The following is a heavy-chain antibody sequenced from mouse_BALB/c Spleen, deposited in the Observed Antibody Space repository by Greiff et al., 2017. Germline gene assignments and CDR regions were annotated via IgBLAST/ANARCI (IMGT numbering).Heavy chain of an antibody. CDR1: GFTFSSYA. CDR3: ARGLDGYYGFAY. Sequence: EVQVVESGGGLVKPGGSLKLSCAASGFTFSSYAMSWVRQTPEKRLEWVASISSGGSTYYPDSVKGRFTISRDNARNILYLQMSSLRSEDTAMYYCARGLDGYYGFAYWGQGTLVTVSA. CDR2: ISSGGST. V-gene: IGHV5-6-5*01. J-gene: IGHJ3*01. D-gene: IGHD2-3*01.